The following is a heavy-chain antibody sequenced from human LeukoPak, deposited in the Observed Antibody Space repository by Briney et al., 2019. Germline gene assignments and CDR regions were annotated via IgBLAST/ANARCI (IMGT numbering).Heavy chain of an antibody. V-gene: IGHV4-59*12. CDR1: GGSISSYY. CDR2: IYYSGST. CDR3: ARAHYYDSSGYYINLYYFDY. D-gene: IGHD3-22*01. J-gene: IGHJ4*02. Sequence: PLETLSLTCTVSGGSISSYYWSWIRQPPGKGLEWIGYIYYSGSTYYNPSLKSRVTISVDRSKNQFSLKLSSVTAADTAVYYCARAHYYDSSGYYINLYYFDYWGQGTLVTVSS.